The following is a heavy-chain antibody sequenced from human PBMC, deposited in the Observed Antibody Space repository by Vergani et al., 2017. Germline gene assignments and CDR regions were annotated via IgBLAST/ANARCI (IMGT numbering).Heavy chain of an antibody. CDR1: GFTFNKYW. V-gene: IGHV4-4*01. CDR3: ARRAERWETLLRDDFDV. CDR2: INHSGTI. D-gene: IGHD1-26*01. J-gene: IGHJ3*01. Sequence: VQLVESGGHLVQPGGSLRLSCAASGFTFNKYWMSWVRQAPGKGLEWIGEINHSGTINYNPTLKSPFNVSIDTSRDHFSLKLRSVSAADTAVYFCARRAERWETLLRDDFDVWGQGTFVTVSP.